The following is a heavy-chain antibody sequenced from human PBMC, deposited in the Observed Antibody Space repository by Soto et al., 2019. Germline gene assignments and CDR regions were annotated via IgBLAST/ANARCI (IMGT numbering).Heavy chain of an antibody. J-gene: IGHJ3*02. D-gene: IGHD3-16*01. CDR1: GGSISSSSYY. CDR2: IYYSGST. V-gene: IGHV4-39*01. Sequence: QLQLQESGPGLVKPSETLSLTCTVSGGSISSSSYYWGWIRQPPGKGLEWIGSIYYSGSTSYNPSLKSRLTISVDTSKNQFSLQLSSVTAADTAVYYCARHLPTPRLTHDAFEIWGQGTMLTVSS. CDR3: ARHLPTPRLTHDAFEI.